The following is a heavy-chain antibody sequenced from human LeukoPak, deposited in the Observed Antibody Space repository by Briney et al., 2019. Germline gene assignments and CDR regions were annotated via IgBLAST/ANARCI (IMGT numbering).Heavy chain of an antibody. CDR2: FDPEDGET. CDR1: GYTLTELS. V-gene: IGHV1-24*01. Sequence: ASVKVSCKVSGYTLTELSMHWVRQAPGRGLEWMGGFDPEDGETIYAQKFQGRVTMTEDTSTDTAYMELSSLRSEDTAVYYCAREVTMVRGVIPRGMDVWGQGTTVTVSS. CDR3: AREVTMVRGVIPRGMDV. D-gene: IGHD3-10*01. J-gene: IGHJ6*02.